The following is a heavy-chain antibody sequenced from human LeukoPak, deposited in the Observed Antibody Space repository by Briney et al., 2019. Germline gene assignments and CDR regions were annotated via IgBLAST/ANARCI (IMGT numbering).Heavy chain of an antibody. Sequence: SETLSLTCAVYGGSFSGYYWSWIRQPPGKGLEWIGEINHSGSTNYNPSLKSRVTISVDTSKNLFSLKPSSVTAADTAVYYCARPSGVYAFFNYWGQGTLVTVSS. D-gene: IGHD2-8*01. V-gene: IGHV4-34*01. CDR2: INHSGST. J-gene: IGHJ4*02. CDR1: GGSFSGYY. CDR3: ARPSGVYAFFNY.